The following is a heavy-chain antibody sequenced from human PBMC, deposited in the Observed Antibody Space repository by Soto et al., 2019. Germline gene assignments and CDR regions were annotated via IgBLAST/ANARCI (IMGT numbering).Heavy chain of an antibody. D-gene: IGHD2-2*01. CDR1: GGTFISYA. Sequence: SGKVSDKASGGTFISYAISWGRQAPGQGLEWMGGIIPIFGTANYAQKFQGRVTITADESTSTAYMELSSLRSEATAVYYCAAFVWHVHTVVVPAALRAECLAGMHVGGQGTP. CDR3: AAFVWHVHTVVVPAALRAECLAGMHV. J-gene: IGHJ6*02. CDR2: IIPIFGTA. V-gene: IGHV1-69*13.